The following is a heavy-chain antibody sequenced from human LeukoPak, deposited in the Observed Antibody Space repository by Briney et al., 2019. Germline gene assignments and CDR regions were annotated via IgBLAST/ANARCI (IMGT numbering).Heavy chain of an antibody. CDR1: GSSLNNYG. D-gene: IGHD3-22*01. Sequence: GGSLRLSRATSGSSLNNYGMHWVRRAPGKGLEWLSAISSVGATHYAESVMGRFTISRSVSNNALYLQLNSLGVEDTAVYFCAKNLREGRLLTISLDSWGQGTLVTVSP. V-gene: IGHV3-23*01. J-gene: IGHJ4*02. CDR2: ISSVGAT. CDR3: AKNLREGRLLTISLDS.